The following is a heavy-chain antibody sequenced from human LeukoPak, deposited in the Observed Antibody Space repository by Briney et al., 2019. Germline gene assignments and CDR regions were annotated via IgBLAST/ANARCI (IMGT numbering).Heavy chain of an antibody. CDR2: IIPIFGTA. J-gene: IGHJ4*02. V-gene: IGHV1-69*01. CDR3: ASSRNYYGSRGYYYVGDY. Sequence: ASVKVSCKASRGTFSSYAISWVGQAPGQGLEGMGGIIPIFGTANYAQKFQDRVTITADESTSTAYMELSSLRSEDTAVYYCASSRNYYGSRGYYYVGDYWGQGTLVTVSS. D-gene: IGHD3-22*01. CDR1: RGTFSSYA.